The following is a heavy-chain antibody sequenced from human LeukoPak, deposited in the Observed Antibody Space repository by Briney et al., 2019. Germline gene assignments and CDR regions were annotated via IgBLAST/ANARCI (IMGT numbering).Heavy chain of an antibody. J-gene: IGHJ6*03. CDR3: VKNGDQGAYCSGGSCYPYYYYYMDV. V-gene: IGHV3-23*01. D-gene: IGHD2-15*01. CDR1: GFTFSSYG. Sequence: GGSLRLSCAASGFTFSSYGMSWVRQAPGKGVEWVSSISFTGGTTYYADSVKGRFTISRDNSKDTLYLQMNSVRAEDTAIYYCVKNGDQGAYCSGGSCYPYYYYYMDVWGKGTTVTISS. CDR2: ISFTGGTT.